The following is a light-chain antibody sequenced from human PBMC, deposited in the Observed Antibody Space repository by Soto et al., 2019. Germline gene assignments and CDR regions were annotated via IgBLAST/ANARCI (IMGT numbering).Light chain of an antibody. CDR2: EVS. CDR3: SSSAGTPNYV. J-gene: IGLJ1*01. Sequence: QSALTQPPSASGSPGQSVTISCTGTSSDVGGYHYVSWYQQHPGKAPKLIIYEVSKRPSGVPDRFSGSKSGNTASLTVSGLQAEDEADYYCSSSAGTPNYVFGTGTKLTVL. CDR1: SSDVGGYHY. V-gene: IGLV2-8*01.